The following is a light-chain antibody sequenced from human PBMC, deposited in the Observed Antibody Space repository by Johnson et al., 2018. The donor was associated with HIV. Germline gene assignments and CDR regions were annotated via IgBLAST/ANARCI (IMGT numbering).Light chain of an antibody. CDR2: DHN. J-gene: IGLJ1*01. Sequence: QSVLTQPPSVSAAPGQKVTISCSGSSSNIGNNYVSWYQQVPGAAPKLLIYDHNRRPSGIPDRFSGSKSGTSATLGITGLQTGDEADYYCGAWDSSLGTAFFGTGTKVTVL. CDR3: GAWDSSLGTAF. CDR1: SSNIGNNY. V-gene: IGLV1-51*01.